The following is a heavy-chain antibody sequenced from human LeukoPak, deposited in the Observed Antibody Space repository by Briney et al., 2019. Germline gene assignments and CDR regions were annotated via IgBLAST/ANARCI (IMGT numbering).Heavy chain of an antibody. J-gene: IGHJ5*02. V-gene: IGHV1-8*01. Sequence: ASVKVSCKASGYTFTSYDINWVRQATGQGLEWMGWMNPNSGNTGYAQKFQGRVTMTRNTSISTAYMELSSLRSEDTAVYYCARAFLDVGYCSSTSCYIVIHWFDPWGQGTLVTVSS. CDR2: MNPNSGNT. CDR3: ARAFLDVGYCSSTSCYIVIHWFDP. D-gene: IGHD2-2*02. CDR1: GYTFTSYD.